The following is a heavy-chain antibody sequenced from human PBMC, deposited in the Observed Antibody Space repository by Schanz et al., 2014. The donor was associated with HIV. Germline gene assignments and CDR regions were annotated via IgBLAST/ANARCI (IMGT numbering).Heavy chain of an antibody. CDR1: GYTFISYG. CDR2: ISAYNGNT. Sequence: QVQLVQSGPEVKKPGASVKVSCKASGYTFISYGISWVRQAPGQGLEWMGWISAYNGNTNYAQKFQGRVTITADESTSTASMELSSLRSEDTAVYYCARGRYSGSYYNYWGQGTLVTVSS. J-gene: IGHJ4*02. D-gene: IGHD1-26*01. V-gene: IGHV1-18*01. CDR3: ARGRYSGSYYNY.